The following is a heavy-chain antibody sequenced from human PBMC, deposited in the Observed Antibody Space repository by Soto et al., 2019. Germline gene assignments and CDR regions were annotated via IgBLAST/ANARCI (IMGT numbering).Heavy chain of an antibody. J-gene: IGHJ5*02. CDR2: INAGNGNT. CDR1: GYTFTSYA. CDR3: ARDPGSSWYGNWIDP. Sequence: GASVKVSCKASGYTFTSYAMHWVRQAPGQRLEWMGWINAGNGNTKYSQKFQGRVTITRDTSASTAYMELSSLRSEDTAVYYCARDPGSSWYGNWIDPWGQGTLVTVSS. D-gene: IGHD6-13*01. V-gene: IGHV1-3*01.